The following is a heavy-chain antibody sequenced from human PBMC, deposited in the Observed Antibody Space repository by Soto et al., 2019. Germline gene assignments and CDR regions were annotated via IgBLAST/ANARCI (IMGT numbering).Heavy chain of an antibody. CDR1: RITLGSHT. V-gene: IGHV3-48*01. J-gene: IGHJ3*01. D-gene: IGHD3-3*01. CDR2: ISSSGVTI. Sequence: EVQLVQSGGGLVQPGGSLGLSCVASRITLGSHTLNWVRQAPGKGLEWISDISSSGVTIHYADSVKGRFTISRDNVKNSLYLQLNTPRSEETAVHYSARESRPWSGTFDVWGQGSLVTVAS. CDR3: ARESRPWSGTFDV.